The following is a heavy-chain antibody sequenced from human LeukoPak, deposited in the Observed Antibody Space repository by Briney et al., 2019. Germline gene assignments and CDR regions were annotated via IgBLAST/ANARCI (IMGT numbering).Heavy chain of an antibody. Sequence: GGSLRLSCAAAGFTFSSYSMNWVRQAPGKGLEWVSSIGSTSNYIYYADSVKGRFTISRDNAKNSLYLQMNSLRAEDTAVYYCARDLTDPPYYYYYIDVWGKGTTVTISS. CDR3: ARDLTDPPYYYYYIDV. V-gene: IGHV3-21*01. J-gene: IGHJ6*03. CDR1: GFTFSSYS. CDR2: IGSTSNYI.